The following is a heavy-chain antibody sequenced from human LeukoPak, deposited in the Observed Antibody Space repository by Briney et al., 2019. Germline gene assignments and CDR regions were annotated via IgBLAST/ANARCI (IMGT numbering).Heavy chain of an antibody. CDR2: FDPEDGET. D-gene: IGHD3-22*01. CDR1: GYTLTELS. CDR3: ATSPYYYDSSGTHQYFDY. J-gene: IGHJ4*02. V-gene: IGHV1-24*01. Sequence: GASVKDSCKVSGYTLTELSMHWVRQAPGKGLEWMGGFDPEDGETIYAQKFQGRVTMTEDTSTDTAYMELSSLRSEDTAVYYCATSPYYYDSSGTHQYFDYWGQGTLVTASS.